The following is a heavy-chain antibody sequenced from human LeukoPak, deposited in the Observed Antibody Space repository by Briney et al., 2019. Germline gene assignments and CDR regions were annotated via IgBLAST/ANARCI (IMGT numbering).Heavy chain of an antibody. D-gene: IGHD2-2*01. CDR1: GGSISSGGYY. Sequence: KPSQTLSLTCTVSGGSISSGGYYWSWIRQPPGKGLEWIGYIYHSGSTYYNPSLKSRVTISVDRSKNQFSLKLSSVTAADTAVYYCARVGCSSTSCYEADDAFDIWGQGTMVTVSS. V-gene: IGHV4-30-2*01. J-gene: IGHJ3*02. CDR2: IYHSGST. CDR3: ARVGCSSTSCYEADDAFDI.